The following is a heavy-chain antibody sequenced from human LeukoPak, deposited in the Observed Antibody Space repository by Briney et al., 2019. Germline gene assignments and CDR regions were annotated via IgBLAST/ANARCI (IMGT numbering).Heavy chain of an antibody. J-gene: IGHJ6*03. CDR1: GGSISSYY. Sequence: ASETLSLTCTVSGGSISSYYWSWIRQPPGKGLEWIGRIYSSGSTNYNPSLKSRVTMSVDTSNNQFSLKLTSVTAADTAVYYCARAAINYYYLDVWGKGTTVTVSS. CDR3: ARAAINYYYLDV. CDR2: IYSSGST. V-gene: IGHV4-4*07.